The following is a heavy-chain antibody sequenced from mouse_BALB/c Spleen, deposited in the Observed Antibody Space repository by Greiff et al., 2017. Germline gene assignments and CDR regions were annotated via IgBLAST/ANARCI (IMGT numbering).Heavy chain of an antibody. CDR2: IWAGGST. V-gene: IGHV2-9*02. CDR1: GFSLTSYG. D-gene: IGHD2-4*01. J-gene: IGHJ4*01. Sequence: VHLVESGPGLVAPSQSLSITCTVSGFSLTSYGVHWVRQPPGKGLEWLGVIWAGGSTNYNSALMSRLSISKDNSKSQVFLKMNSLQTDDTAMYYCARGGNDYDEEGYYAMDYWGQGTSVTVSS. CDR3: ARGGNDYDEEGYYAMDY.